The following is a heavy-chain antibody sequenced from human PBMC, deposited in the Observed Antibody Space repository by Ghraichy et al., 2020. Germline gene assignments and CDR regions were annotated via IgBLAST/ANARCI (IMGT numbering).Heavy chain of an antibody. CDR2: IYYSGST. V-gene: IGHV4-61*01. D-gene: IGHD3-3*01. Sequence: SETLSLTCTVSGGSVSSGSYYWSWIRQPPGKGLEWIGYIYYSGSTNYNPSLKSRVTISVDTSKNQFSLKLSSVTAADTAVYYCARDSTSYDFWSGYLTGGYMDVWGKGTTVTVSS. J-gene: IGHJ6*03. CDR3: ARDSTSYDFWSGYLTGGYMDV. CDR1: GGSVSSGSYY.